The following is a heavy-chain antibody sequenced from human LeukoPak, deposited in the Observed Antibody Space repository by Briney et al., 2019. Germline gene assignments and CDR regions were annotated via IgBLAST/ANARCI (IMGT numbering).Heavy chain of an antibody. J-gene: IGHJ3*02. V-gene: IGHV4-4*07. CDR3: AREALYYYGSGSFSGDAFDI. Sequence: SETLSLTCTVSGGSISSYYWSWIRQPAGEGLEWIGRIYTSGSTNYNPSLKSRVTMSVDTSKNQFSLKLSSVTAADTAVYYCAREALYYYGSGSFSGDAFDIWGQGTMVTVSS. CDR2: IYTSGST. CDR1: GGSISSYY. D-gene: IGHD3-10*01.